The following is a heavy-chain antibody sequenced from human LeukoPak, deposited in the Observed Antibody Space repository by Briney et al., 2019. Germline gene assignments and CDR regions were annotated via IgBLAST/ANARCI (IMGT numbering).Heavy chain of an antibody. CDR2: IIPILGIA. Sequence: SVKVSCKASGGTFSSYAISWVRQAPGQGLEWMGRIIPILGIANYAQKFQGRVTITADKSTSTAYMELSSLRSEDTAVYYCASFSSGWYGEFDYWGQGTLVTVSS. V-gene: IGHV1-69*04. D-gene: IGHD6-19*01. J-gene: IGHJ4*02. CDR3: ASFSSGWYGEFDY. CDR1: GGTFSSYA.